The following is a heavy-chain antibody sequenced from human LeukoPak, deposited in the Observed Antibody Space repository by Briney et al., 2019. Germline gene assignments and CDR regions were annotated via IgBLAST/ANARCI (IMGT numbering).Heavy chain of an antibody. CDR1: GVTFSVLY. V-gene: IGHV3-72*01. CDR3: ARVLRT. J-gene: IGHJ5*02. CDR2: TRNKANSYPT. Sequence: GGSLRLSCAPSGVTFSVLYIDCVRHAPGRGREWVGRTRNKANSYPTEYAAAVKGRFTISRDDSKNSLYLQMNSLKPEDTAVYYCARVLRTWGQGALVTVSS. D-gene: IGHD3-10*01.